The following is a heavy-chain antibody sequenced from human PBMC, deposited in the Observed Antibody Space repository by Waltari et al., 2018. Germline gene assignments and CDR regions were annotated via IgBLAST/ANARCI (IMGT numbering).Heavy chain of an antibody. Sequence: QVQLVQSGAEVKKPGSSVKVSCQASGGAFGRYVITWVRQAPGHGLEWVGGMIPIYGTPNFAQKFQGRVTFTADESTTTAYMELTSLKSEDTAIYYCARRNLGYAFDIWGQGTLVTVSS. CDR1: GGAFGRYV. D-gene: IGHD1-26*01. J-gene: IGHJ3*02. CDR3: ARRNLGYAFDI. CDR2: MIPIYGTP. V-gene: IGHV1-69*12.